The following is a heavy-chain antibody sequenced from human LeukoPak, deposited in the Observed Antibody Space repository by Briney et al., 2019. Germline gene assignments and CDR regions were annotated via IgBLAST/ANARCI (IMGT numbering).Heavy chain of an antibody. CDR2: ISSSSNYI. CDR3: ARGTLGAWGW. V-gene: IGHV3-21*01. Sequence: PGGSLRLSCAVSGSTFSSYDMNWVRQAPGKGLEWVSSISSSSNYIHYADSVKGRFTISRDNAKNSLYLQMNSLRAEDTAVYFCARGTLGAWGWWGQGTLVTVSA. CDR1: GSTFSSYD. D-gene: IGHD6-19*01. J-gene: IGHJ4*02.